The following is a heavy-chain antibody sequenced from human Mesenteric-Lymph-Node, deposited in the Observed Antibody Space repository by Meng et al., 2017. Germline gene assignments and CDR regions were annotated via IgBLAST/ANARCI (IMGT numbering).Heavy chain of an antibody. J-gene: IGHJ4*02. CDR2: ISCYNGNT. CDR1: GYTLTRYG. V-gene: IGHV1-18*01. Sequence: ASVKVSCKASGYTLTRYGIAWVRQAPGQGLEWMGWISCYNGNTNYARKFHGRVTMTTDTTTSTAYMELTSLKSDDTAVYYCARVFWDGYLHYYFDHWGQGTLVTVSS. D-gene: IGHD5-24*01. CDR3: ARVFWDGYLHYYFDH.